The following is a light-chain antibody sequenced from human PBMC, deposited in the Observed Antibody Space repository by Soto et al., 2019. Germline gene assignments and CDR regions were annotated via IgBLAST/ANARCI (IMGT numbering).Light chain of an antibody. Sequence: EIVMTQSPATLSVSPGERATLSCRASQSVSSNLAWYQQKPGQAPRLLIYGASTRATGITARFSGSGSGTESTLTISKLQSKDFAVYYCQQYNNWPQTFGQGTKVEIK. CDR2: GAS. CDR1: QSVSSN. V-gene: IGKV3-15*01. J-gene: IGKJ1*01. CDR3: QQYNNWPQT.